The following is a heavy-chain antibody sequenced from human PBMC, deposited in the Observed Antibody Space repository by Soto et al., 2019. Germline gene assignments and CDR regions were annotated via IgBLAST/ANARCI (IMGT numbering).Heavy chain of an antibody. CDR1: GFTFSSYS. D-gene: IGHD3-3*01. CDR3: ARDRDVLRFLEWLLNDAFDI. V-gene: IGHV3-21*01. CDR2: ISSSSSYI. Sequence: EVQLVESGGGLVKPGGSLRLSCAASGFTFSSYSMNWVRQAPGKGLEWVSSISSSSSYIYYADSVKGRFIISRDNAKNSLYLQMNSLRAEDTAVYYCARDRDVLRFLEWLLNDAFDIWGQGTMVTVSS. J-gene: IGHJ3*02.